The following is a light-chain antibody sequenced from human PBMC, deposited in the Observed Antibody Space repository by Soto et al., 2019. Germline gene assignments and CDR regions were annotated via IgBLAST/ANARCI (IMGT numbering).Light chain of an antibody. CDR3: QQRSNWPST. J-gene: IGKJ4*01. CDR2: DAS. Sequence: EIVFTQSPATLSLSPGNRATLSCRASQSVSSYLAWYQQKPGQAPRLLIYDASNSATGIPARFSGSWSGTDFTLTITSLEPQDFAVYYCQQRSNWPSTFGGGTKVAIK. V-gene: IGKV3-11*01. CDR1: QSVSSY.